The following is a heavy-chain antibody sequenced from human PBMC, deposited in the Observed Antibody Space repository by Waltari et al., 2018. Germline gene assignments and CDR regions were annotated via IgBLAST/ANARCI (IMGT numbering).Heavy chain of an antibody. V-gene: IGHV4-59*01. CDR3: ASVSIAAADYFDY. Sequence: QVQLQESGPGLVKPSETLSLTCTVSCGSIISYYWSWIRQPPGKGLEWIGYIYYSGSTNYNPSLKSRVTISVDTSKNQFSLKLSSVTAADTAVYYCASVSIAAADYFDYWGQGTLVTVSS. J-gene: IGHJ4*02. CDR2: IYYSGST. D-gene: IGHD6-13*01. CDR1: CGSIISYY.